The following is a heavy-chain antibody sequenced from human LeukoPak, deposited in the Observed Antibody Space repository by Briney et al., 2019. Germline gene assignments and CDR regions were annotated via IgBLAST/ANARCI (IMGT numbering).Heavy chain of an antibody. D-gene: IGHD2-15*01. Sequence: PSETLSLTCTVSGGSISSYYWSWIRQPPGKGLEWIGYIYYSGCTNYNPSLKSRVNISVDTSKNQFSLKLSSVTAADTAVYYCARGAKYCSGGTCYTYYFDYWGQGTLVTVSS. J-gene: IGHJ4*02. CDR3: ARGAKYCSGGTCYTYYFDY. CDR1: GGSISSYY. V-gene: IGHV4-59*12. CDR2: IYYSGCT.